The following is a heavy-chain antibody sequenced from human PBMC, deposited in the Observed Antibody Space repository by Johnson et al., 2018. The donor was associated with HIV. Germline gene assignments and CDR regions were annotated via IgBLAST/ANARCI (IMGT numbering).Heavy chain of an antibody. Sequence: VQLVESGGGVVQPGRSLRLSCAASGFTFSSYAMHWVRQAPGKGLEWVAVISYDGSNKYYADSVKGRFTISRDNAKNSLYRQMTSLRAEDTAVFYCARENYRRRDAFDVWGQGTVVIVSS. CDR2: ISYDGSNK. D-gene: IGHD1-7*01. CDR1: GFTFSSYA. J-gene: IGHJ3*01. V-gene: IGHV3-30*14. CDR3: ARENYRRRDAFDV.